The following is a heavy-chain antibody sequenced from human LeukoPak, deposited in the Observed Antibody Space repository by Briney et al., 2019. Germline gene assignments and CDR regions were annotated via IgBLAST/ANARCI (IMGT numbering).Heavy chain of an antibody. CDR2: IYYSGST. Sequence: SETLSLTCTVSGGSISSSSYYWGWIRQPPGKGLEWIGSIYYSGSTNYNPSLKSRVTISVDTSKNQFSLKLSSVTAADTAVYYCARKTRSPPTLITMVRGSGMDVWGQGTTVTVSS. CDR3: ARKTRSPPTLITMVRGSGMDV. J-gene: IGHJ6*02. CDR1: GGSISSSSYY. D-gene: IGHD3-10*01. V-gene: IGHV4-39*07.